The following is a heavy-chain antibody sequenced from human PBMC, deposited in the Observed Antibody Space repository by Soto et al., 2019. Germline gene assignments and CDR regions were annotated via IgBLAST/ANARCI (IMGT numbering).Heavy chain of an antibody. V-gene: IGHV4-31*03. Sequence: QVQLQESGPGLVKPSQTLSLTCTVSGVSISSGGYYWSWIRQHPGKGLEWIGYIDYSGSTYYNPTLKSRVTISVDTSKNQFSLKLSSVTAADTAVYCCAREIAGGGNCFDYWGQGTLVAVSS. CDR3: AREIAGGGNCFDY. CDR1: GVSISSGGYY. CDR2: IDYSGST. D-gene: IGHD2-15*01. J-gene: IGHJ4*02.